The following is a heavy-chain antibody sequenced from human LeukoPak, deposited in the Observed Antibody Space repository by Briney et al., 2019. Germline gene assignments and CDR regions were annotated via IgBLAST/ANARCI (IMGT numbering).Heavy chain of an antibody. CDR1: GFTFSSYW. Sequence: GGSLRLSCAASGFTFSSYWMHWVRQAPGRGLVWVSRIDSDGSSTSYADSVKGRFTISRDNAKNMLYLQMNSLRAEDTAVYYCVRVSKATTDYWGQGTLVTVSS. CDR2: IDSDGSST. J-gene: IGHJ4*02. V-gene: IGHV3-74*01. D-gene: IGHD5-24*01. CDR3: VRVSKATTDY.